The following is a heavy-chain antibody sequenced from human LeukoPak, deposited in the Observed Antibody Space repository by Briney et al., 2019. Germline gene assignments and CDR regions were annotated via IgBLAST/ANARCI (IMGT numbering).Heavy chain of an antibody. CDR3: AGTYDYVWGSYPLDY. J-gene: IGHJ4*02. D-gene: IGHD3-16*02. CDR1: GFPFSSYA. V-gene: IGHV3-30-3*01. CDR2: ISFDGTNK. Sequence: GSLRLSCAASGFPFSSYAIHWVRQAPGKGLEWVAVISFDGTNKYYADSVKGRFTISRDNSKNTLYLQMNNLRAEDMAVYYCAGTYDYVWGSYPLDYWGQGTLVTVSS.